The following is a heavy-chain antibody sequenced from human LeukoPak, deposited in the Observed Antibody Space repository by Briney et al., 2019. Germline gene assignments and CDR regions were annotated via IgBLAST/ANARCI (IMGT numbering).Heavy chain of an antibody. J-gene: IGHJ4*02. CDR1: GYTFTSYY. CDR3: ARDPEAHLFDY. V-gene: IGHV1-46*01. D-gene: IGHD6-6*01. CDR2: INPSGGGT. Sequence: ASVKVSCKASGYTFTSYYMHWVRQAPGQGLEWMGIINPSGGGTSYAQKFQGRVTMTRDTSTSTVYMELSSLRSEDTAVYYCARDPEAHLFDYWGQGTLVTVSS.